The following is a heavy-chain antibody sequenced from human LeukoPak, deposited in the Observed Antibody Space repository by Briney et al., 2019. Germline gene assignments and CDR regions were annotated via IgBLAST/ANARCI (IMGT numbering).Heavy chain of an antibody. V-gene: IGHV3-64D*09. CDR2: ISSDGRTT. CDR1: GFAFSAFD. CDR3: VKIARD. Sequence: GGSLRLSCSASGFAFSAFDMHWVRQAPGKGLEYLSAISSDGRTTYYADSVKGRFSISRDNAKNTLYLQMSSLRVEDTAVYYCVKIARDWGQGTLVTVSS. J-gene: IGHJ4*02.